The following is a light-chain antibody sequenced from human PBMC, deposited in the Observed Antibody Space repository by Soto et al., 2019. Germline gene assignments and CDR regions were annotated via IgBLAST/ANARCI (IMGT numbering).Light chain of an antibody. J-gene: IGKJ5*01. CDR2: DAS. V-gene: IGKV1-5*01. CDR3: QQYNNWPPLT. CDR1: QSISNW. Sequence: DFQLTESPSILSASVGDRVTITRRASQSISNWLPWYQQKPGKAPKLLIYDASSLESGVQSRFSGSGSGTEFTLTISSLQSEDFAVYYCQQYNNWPPLTFGQGTRMDI.